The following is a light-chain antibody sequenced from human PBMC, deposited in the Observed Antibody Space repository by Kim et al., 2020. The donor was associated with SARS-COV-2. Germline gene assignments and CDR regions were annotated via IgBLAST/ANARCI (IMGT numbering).Light chain of an antibody. CDR2: GTS. J-gene: IGKJ2*02. CDR3: QQSGSSRGT. CDR1: QSVSSSY. Sequence: WSPGERATLSCRASQSVSSSYLAWYQQKPGQAPRLLIYGTSSRATGIPDRFSGSGSGTDFTLTISRLEPEDFAVYYCQQSGSSRGTFGQGTKLEI. V-gene: IGKV3-20*01.